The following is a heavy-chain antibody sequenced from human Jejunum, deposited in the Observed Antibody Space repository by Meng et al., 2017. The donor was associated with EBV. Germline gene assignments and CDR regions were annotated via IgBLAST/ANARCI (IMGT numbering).Heavy chain of an antibody. CDR2: ITGGGGGT. D-gene: IGHD4-11*01. J-gene: IGHJ4*02. Sequence: EVELLESGGGLVQPGGSLRLSCAASGVTFSSYDLSWVRQAPGKGLEWVSSITGGGGGTYYADSVKGRFTVSRDNSKNTLYLQLNSLRADDTAIYYCANTYNFQYWGQGTLVTVSS. CDR1: GVTFSSYD. V-gene: IGHV3-23*01. CDR3: ANTYNFQY.